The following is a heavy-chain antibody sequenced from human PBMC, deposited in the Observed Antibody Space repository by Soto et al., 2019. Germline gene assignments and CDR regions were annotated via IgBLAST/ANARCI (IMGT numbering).Heavy chain of an antibody. CDR3: GTTFEY. V-gene: IGHV3-74*01. J-gene: IGHJ4*02. CDR1: GFTFSNYW. Sequence: EVQVVESGGALVQPGGSLRLSCAASGFTFSNYWMHWVRQVPGEGLVWVSSINNDRSRTWYADSVRGRIAMSRDNARNLVYLQMNSLRAEDTAVYYCGTTFEYWGQGALVTVSS. CDR2: INNDRSRT.